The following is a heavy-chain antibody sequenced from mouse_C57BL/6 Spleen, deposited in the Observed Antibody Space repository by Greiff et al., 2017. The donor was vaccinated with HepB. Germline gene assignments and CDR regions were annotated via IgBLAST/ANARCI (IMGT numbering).Heavy chain of an antibody. CDR2: IYPRNGNT. D-gene: IGHD2-4*01. CDR1: GYTFTSYG. Sequence: QVQLQQSGAELARPGASVKLSCKASGYTFTSYGISWVKQRTGQGLEWIGEIYPRNGNTYYNEKFKGKATLTADKSSSTAYMELRSLTSEDSAVYFCARLDDYDHYYAMDYWGQGTSVTVSS. CDR3: ARLDDYDHYYAMDY. J-gene: IGHJ4*01. V-gene: IGHV1-81*01.